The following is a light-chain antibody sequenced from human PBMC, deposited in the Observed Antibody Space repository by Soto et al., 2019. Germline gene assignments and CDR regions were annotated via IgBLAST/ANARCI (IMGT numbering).Light chain of an antibody. CDR2: GAS. Sequence: EIVLTQSPCTLSLSPGERATLSFRASQSVSSNLAWYQQKPGQAPRLLIYGASTRATGIPDRFSGSGSGTDFTLTISRLEPEDFAVYYCQQYGSSPWTFGQGTKVDIK. J-gene: IGKJ1*01. V-gene: IGKV3-20*01. CDR1: QSVSSN. CDR3: QQYGSSPWT.